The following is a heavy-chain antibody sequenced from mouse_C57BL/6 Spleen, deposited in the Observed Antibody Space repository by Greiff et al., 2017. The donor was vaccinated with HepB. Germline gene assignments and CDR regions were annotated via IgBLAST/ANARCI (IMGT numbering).Heavy chain of an antibody. J-gene: IGHJ4*01. V-gene: IGHV2-5*01. D-gene: IGHD2-4*01. CDR1: GFSLTSYG. CDR2: IWRGGST. Sequence: QVQLQQSGPGLVQPSQSLSITCTVSGFSLTSYGVHWVRQSPGKGLEWLGVIWRGGSTDYNAAFMSRLSITKDNSKSQVFFKMNSLQADDTAIYYCAKSDDYDTDYYAMDYWGQGTSVTVSS. CDR3: AKSDDYDTDYYAMDY.